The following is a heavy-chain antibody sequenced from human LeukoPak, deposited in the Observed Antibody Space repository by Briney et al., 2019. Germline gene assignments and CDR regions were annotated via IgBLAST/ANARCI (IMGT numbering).Heavy chain of an antibody. J-gene: IGHJ6*03. CDR2: IRSKANSYAT. V-gene: IGHV3-73*01. D-gene: IGHD2-21*01. CDR3: TIRGGDDYYYYMDV. CDR1: GLTFSGSA. Sequence: GESLKISCAASGLTFSGSAMHWVRQASGKGLEWVGRIRSKANSYATAYAASVKGRFTISRDDSKNTAYLQMNSLKTEDTAVYYCTIRGGDDYYYYMDVWGKGTTVTVSS.